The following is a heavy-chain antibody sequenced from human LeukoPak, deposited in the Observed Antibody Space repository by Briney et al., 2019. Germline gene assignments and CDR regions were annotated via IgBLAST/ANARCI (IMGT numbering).Heavy chain of an antibody. D-gene: IGHD4-23*01. Sequence: PGGSLRLSCAASGFTFSTYSMNWVRQAPGKGLEWVSYISSSGSTIYYADSVKGRFTISRDNAKNSLYLQMNSLRAEDTAVYYCARVLGGNRWSSDYWGQGTLVTVSS. CDR3: ARVLGGNRWSSDY. J-gene: IGHJ4*02. V-gene: IGHV3-48*04. CDR2: ISSSGSTI. CDR1: GFTFSTYS.